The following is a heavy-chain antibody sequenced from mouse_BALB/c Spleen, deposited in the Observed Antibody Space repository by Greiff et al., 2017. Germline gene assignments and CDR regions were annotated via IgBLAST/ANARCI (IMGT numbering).Heavy chain of an antibody. D-gene: IGHD1-1*01. V-gene: IGHV5-6-5*01. Sequence: EVKVVESGGGLVKPGGSLKLSCAASGFTFSSYAMSWFRQTPAKRLEWVASISSGGSTYYPDSVKGRFTISRDNASNILYLQMSSLRSEDTAMYYCERGYYGSSSDWYFDVWGAGTTVTVSS. CDR2: ISSGGST. CDR1: GFTFSSYA. CDR3: ERGYYGSSSDWYFDV. J-gene: IGHJ1*01.